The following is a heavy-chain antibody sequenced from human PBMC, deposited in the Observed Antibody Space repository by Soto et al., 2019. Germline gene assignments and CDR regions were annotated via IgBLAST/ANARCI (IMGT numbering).Heavy chain of an antibody. J-gene: IGHJ6*02. CDR2: IKSKTDGGTT. D-gene: IGHD3-10*01. V-gene: IGHV3-15*07. CDR3: TTGGYGSGSYSYYYYGMDV. CDR1: GFTFSNAW. Sequence: PGGSLRLSCAASGFTFSNAWMNWVRQAPGKGLEWVGRIKSKTDGGTTDYAAPVKGRFTISRDDSKNTLYLQMNSLKTEDTAVYYCTTGGYGSGSYSYYYYGMDVWGQGTTVTVSS.